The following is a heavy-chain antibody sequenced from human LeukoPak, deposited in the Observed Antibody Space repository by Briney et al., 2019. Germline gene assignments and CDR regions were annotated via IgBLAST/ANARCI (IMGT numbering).Heavy chain of an antibody. D-gene: IGHD6-6*01. J-gene: IGHJ4*02. Sequence: PGGSLRLSCAASGFTFSSYSMNWVRQAPGKGLEWVSSISSSGGYIYYADSVKGRFTISRDNAKNSLYLQMNSLRAEDTAVYYCARDVDYSSSPVEFDYWGQGTLVTVSS. CDR2: ISSSGGYI. V-gene: IGHV3-21*01. CDR1: GFTFSSYS. CDR3: ARDVDYSSSPVEFDY.